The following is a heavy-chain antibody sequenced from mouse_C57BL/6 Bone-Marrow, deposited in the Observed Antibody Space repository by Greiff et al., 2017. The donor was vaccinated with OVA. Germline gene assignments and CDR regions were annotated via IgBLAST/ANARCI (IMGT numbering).Heavy chain of an antibody. D-gene: IGHD3-2*02. CDR3: ARHLRLRMDY. Sequence: QVQLKESGAELARPGAPVKMSCKASGYTFTSYTMHWVKQRPGQGLEWIGYINPSSGYTKYNQKFKDKATLTADKSSSTAYMQLSSLTSEDSAVYYCARHLRLRMDYWGQGTSVTVSS. J-gene: IGHJ4*01. CDR1: GYTFTSYT. CDR2: INPSSGYT. V-gene: IGHV1-4*01.